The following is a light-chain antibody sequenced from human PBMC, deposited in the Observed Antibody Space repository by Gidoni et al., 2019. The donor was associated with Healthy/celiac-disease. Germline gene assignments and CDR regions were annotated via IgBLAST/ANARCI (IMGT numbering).Light chain of an antibody. V-gene: IGLV3-21*04. J-gene: IGLJ2*01. Sequence: SYVLTQPPSVSVAPGKTARITCGGNNIGSKSVHWYQQQPGQAPVLVIYYDSDRPSGIPERFSGSNSGNTATLTISRVEAGDEADYYCQVWDSSSDHPYVVFGGGTKLTVL. CDR3: QVWDSSSDHPYVV. CDR2: YDS. CDR1: NIGSKS.